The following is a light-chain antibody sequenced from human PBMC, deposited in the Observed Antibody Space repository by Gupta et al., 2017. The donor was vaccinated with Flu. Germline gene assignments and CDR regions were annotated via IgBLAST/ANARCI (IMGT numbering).Light chain of an antibody. CDR3: HHYGESPRT. V-gene: IGKV3-20*01. CDR1: QNVRNNF. Sequence: ERVTLSCRATQNVRNNFLAWYQQKPGQAPRLLIYSATDRATGVPDRFSGGGSGTDFSLTIRRLEPEDSAVYYCHHYGESPRTFGQGTKVEI. CDR2: SAT. J-gene: IGKJ1*01.